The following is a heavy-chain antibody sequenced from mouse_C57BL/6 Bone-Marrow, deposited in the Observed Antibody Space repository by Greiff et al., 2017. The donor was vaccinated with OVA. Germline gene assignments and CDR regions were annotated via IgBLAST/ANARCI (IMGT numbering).Heavy chain of an antibody. CDR1: GYTFTDYY. Sequence: EVQLQQSGPVLVKPGASVKMSCKASGYTFTDYYMNWVKQSHGKSLEWIGVINPYNGGTSYNQKFKGKATLTVDKSSSTAYMELNSLTSEDSAVYYCARYYYGSSPLYFDYWGQGTTLTVSS. CDR2: INPYNGGT. J-gene: IGHJ2*01. D-gene: IGHD1-1*01. V-gene: IGHV1-19*01. CDR3: ARYYYGSSPLYFDY.